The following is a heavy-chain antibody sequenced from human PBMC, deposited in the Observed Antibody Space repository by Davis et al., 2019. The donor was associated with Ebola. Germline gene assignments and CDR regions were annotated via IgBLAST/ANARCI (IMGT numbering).Heavy chain of an antibody. V-gene: IGHV3-7*03. CDR1: GFSISSYS. CDR2: IKADGSDK. CDR3: ARGIATGVDYFDY. D-gene: IGHD7-27*01. J-gene: IGHJ4*02. Sequence: GESLKISCAASGFSISSYSMDWVRQAPGKGLEWVANIKADGSDKYYVDSVKGRFTISRDNGKNSLYLQMNSLRAEDTAVYYCARGIATGVDYFDYWGQGTLVTVSS.